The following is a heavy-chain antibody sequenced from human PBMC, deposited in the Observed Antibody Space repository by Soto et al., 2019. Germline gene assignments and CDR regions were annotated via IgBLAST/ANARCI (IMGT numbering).Heavy chain of an antibody. J-gene: IGHJ4*02. CDR3: ARQRTSVVPKAYFDX. CDR2: IYYSGST. D-gene: IGHD2-21*01. CDR1: GDSISSRSYY. Sequence: SETLSLTCTVTGDSISSRSYYWGRIRQPPGKGLEVIGSIYYSGSTYKNPSLRSRVSMSIDTSKDQFSLKLKSVTAADTALYLCARQRTSVVPKAYFDXWGPGSLFTVSX. V-gene: IGHV4-39*01.